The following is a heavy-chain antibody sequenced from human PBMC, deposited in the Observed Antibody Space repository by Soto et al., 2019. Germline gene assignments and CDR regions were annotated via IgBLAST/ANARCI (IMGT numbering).Heavy chain of an antibody. CDR3: ARDFPVSYYDFWSGYYYSGGMDV. D-gene: IGHD3-3*01. J-gene: IGHJ6*02. CDR2: IKQDGSEK. Sequence: SYWMSWVRQAPGKGLEWVANIKQDGSEKYYVDSVKGRFTISRDNAKNSLYLQMNSLRAEDTAVYYCARDFPVSYYDFWSGYYYSGGMDVWGQGTTVTVSS. CDR1: SYW. V-gene: IGHV3-7*01.